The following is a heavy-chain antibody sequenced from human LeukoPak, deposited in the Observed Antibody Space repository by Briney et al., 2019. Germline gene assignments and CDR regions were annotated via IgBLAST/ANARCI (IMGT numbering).Heavy chain of an antibody. CDR1: GFTFSDYA. CDR3: ARDRVVTPYNWFDP. D-gene: IGHD4-23*01. Sequence: PGGSLRLSCAASGFTFSDYAMAWVRQAPGKGLEWVSSISGGGGATSYAGSVKGRFTISRDNHVNTLYLQMDILRVEDTAVYYCARDRVVTPYNWFDPWGQGTLVTVSS. V-gene: IGHV3-23*01. CDR2: ISGGGGAT. J-gene: IGHJ5*02.